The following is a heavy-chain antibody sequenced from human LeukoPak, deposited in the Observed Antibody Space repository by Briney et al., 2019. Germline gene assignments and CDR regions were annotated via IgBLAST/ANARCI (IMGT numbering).Heavy chain of an antibody. CDR3: ARDGGWVTTVTIWNYYYYYMDV. J-gene: IGHJ6*03. D-gene: IGHD4-11*01. Sequence: SVKVSCKASGGTFSSYAISWVRQAPGQGLEWMGGIIPIFGTANYAQKFQGRVTITADKSTSTAYMELSRLRSDDTAVYYCARDGGWVTTVTIWNYYYYYMDVWGKGTTVTVSS. CDR1: GGTFSSYA. V-gene: IGHV1-69*06. CDR2: IIPIFGTA.